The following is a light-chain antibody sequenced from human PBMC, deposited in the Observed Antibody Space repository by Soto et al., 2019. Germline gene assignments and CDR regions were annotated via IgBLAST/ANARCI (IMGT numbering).Light chain of an antibody. CDR1: SSDVGAYYS. V-gene: IGLV2-14*01. J-gene: IGLJ1*01. CDR3: SSYTSGSSHYV. CDR2: GVT. Sequence: ALTQPASVSGSPGQSITISCTGTSSDVGAYYSVSWYQHHPGKAPKLIIYGVTNRPSGVSNRFSGSKSGNTASLTISGLQAEDEADYHCSSYTSGSSHYVFGTGTKVTVL.